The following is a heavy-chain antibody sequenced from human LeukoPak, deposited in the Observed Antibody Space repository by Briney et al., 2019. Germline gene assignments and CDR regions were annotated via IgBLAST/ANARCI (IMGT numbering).Heavy chain of an antibody. D-gene: IGHD6-6*01. Sequence: SETLSLTCTVSGGFISSSSYYWGWIRQPPGKGLEWIGSIYYSGSTYYSPSLKSRVTISVDTSKNQFSLKLRSVTAADTAIYYCARDFSSSSTVYYYYYMDVWGKGTTVTVSS. CDR3: ARDFSSSSTVYYYYYMDV. CDR1: GGFISSSSYY. CDR2: IYYSGST. J-gene: IGHJ6*03. V-gene: IGHV4-39*07.